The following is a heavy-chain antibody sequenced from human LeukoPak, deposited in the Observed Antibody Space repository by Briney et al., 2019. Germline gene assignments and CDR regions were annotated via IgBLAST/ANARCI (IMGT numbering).Heavy chain of an antibody. V-gene: IGHV1-2*02. CDR2: INPNSGRT. J-gene: IGHJ4*02. Sequence: GASVKVSCKPSGYTFTGYYIHWVRQAPGQGLEWMGWINPNSGRTSSAQKFQGRVTMTRDTSISTAYMELSRLRSDDTAMYFCARGNPTRRVGDGDYEIEWGNWGQGTLVIVSS. CDR1: GYTFTGYY. CDR3: ARGNPTRRVGDGDYEIEWGN. D-gene: IGHD4-17*01.